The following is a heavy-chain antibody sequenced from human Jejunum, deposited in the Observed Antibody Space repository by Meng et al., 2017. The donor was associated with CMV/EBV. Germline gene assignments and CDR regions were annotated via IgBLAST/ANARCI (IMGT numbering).Heavy chain of an antibody. J-gene: IGHJ4*02. V-gene: IGHV1-3*04. D-gene: IGHD1-26*01. CDR2: INTGNGNT. Sequence: CKASGYTFTSYAIHWVCQAPGQRLDWLGWINTGNGNTEFLQNFQGRVTITMDTSASTVYMELSSLRSEDTAVYYCARGIGNPFYFDYWGQGTLVTVSS. CDR3: ARGIGNPFYFDY. CDR1: GYTFTSYA.